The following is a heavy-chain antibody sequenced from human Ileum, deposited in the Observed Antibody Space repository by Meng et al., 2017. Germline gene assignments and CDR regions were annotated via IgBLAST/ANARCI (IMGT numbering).Heavy chain of an antibody. V-gene: IGHV3-66*02. Sequence: GESLKISCAASGITVGSNHMSWVRQAPGRGLEWVSVIYSGGKTSYAESVKGRFTISRDNSKSTLYLQMNRLGTEDTAVYYCARSPRGMDWGQGTLVTVSS. D-gene: IGHD2-8*01. J-gene: IGHJ4*02. CDR3: ARSPRGMD. CDR2: IYSGGKT. CDR1: GITVGSNH.